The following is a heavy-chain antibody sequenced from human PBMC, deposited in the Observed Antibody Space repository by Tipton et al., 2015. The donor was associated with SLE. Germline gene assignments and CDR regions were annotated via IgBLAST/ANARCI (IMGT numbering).Heavy chain of an antibody. Sequence: SLRLSCTASGFTFGDYAMTWVRQAPRKGLEWVGLIRSKPYGGTTEYAASVKGRFTISRDDSKSIAYLQMNSLKTEDTAVYYCTRASDYGANSGDYWGQGIVVTVSS. CDR2: IRSKPYGGTT. CDR1: GFTFGDYA. D-gene: IGHD4/OR15-4a*01. CDR3: TRASDYGANSGDY. V-gene: IGHV3-49*04. J-gene: IGHJ4*02.